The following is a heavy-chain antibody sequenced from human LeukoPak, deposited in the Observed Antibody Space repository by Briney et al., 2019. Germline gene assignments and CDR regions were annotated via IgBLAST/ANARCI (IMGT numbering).Heavy chain of an antibody. CDR3: ASADRDYNWFDT. CDR1: GDSVSSNSAD. CDR2: TYYRSKWYN. J-gene: IGHJ5*02. D-gene: IGHD2-21*02. Sequence: SQTPSLTCAISGDSVSSNSADWNWIRQSPSRGLEWLGRTYYRSKWYNDYAVSVKSRITINPDTSKHQFSLHLNSVTPEDTAVYYCASADRDYNWFDTWGQGTLVTVSS. V-gene: IGHV6-1*01.